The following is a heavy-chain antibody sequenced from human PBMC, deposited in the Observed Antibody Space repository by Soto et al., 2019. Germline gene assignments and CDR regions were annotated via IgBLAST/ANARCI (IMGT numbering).Heavy chain of an antibody. D-gene: IGHD6-19*01. CDR3: ARLMHSSGADY. CDR1: GGSISSSNW. V-gene: IGHV4-4*02. CDR2: IYHSGST. J-gene: IGHJ4*02. Sequence: QVQLQESGPGLVKPSGTLSLTCAVSGGSISSSNWWTWVRQPPGKGLEWIGEIYHSGSTNYNPSLTSRVTMSVDKSKNQFSLRLSSVTAAVTAVYYCARLMHSSGADYWGQGTLVTVSS.